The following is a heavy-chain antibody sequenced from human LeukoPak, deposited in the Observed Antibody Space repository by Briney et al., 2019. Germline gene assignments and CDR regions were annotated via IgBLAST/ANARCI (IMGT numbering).Heavy chain of an antibody. CDR2: ISGSGGST. CDR1: GFTFSSYG. CDR3: AKDKTGFGEFFRFWFDP. J-gene: IGHJ5*02. Sequence: GGSLRLSCAASGFTFSSYGMSWVRQAPGKGLEWVSAISGSGGSTYYADSVKGRFTISRDNSKNTLYLQMNSLRAEDTAVYYCAKDKTGFGEFFRFWFDPWGQGTLVTVSS. D-gene: IGHD3-10*01. V-gene: IGHV3-23*01.